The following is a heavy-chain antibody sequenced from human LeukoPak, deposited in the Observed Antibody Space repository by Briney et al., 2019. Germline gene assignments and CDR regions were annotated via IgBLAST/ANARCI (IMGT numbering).Heavy chain of an antibody. CDR2: INQDGSKK. V-gene: IGHV3-7*01. CDR1: RFTFSNYW. J-gene: IGHJ4*02. Sequence: GGSLRLSCVASRFTFSNYWMSWVRQAPGEGLEWVANINQDGSKKPYADSMKGRFTISRDNAKESLYLQLNSLRVDDTAVYYCAKWGPHCVGDYCPALDSWGQGTLVTVSS. D-gene: IGHD2-21*02. CDR3: AKWGPHCVGDYCPALDS.